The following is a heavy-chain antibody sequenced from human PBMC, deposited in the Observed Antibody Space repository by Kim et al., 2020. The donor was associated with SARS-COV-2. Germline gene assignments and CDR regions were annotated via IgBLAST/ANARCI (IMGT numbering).Heavy chain of an antibody. Sequence: SETLSLTCTVSGGSISSSSYYWGWIRQPPGKGLEWIGSIYYSGSTYYNPSLKSRVTISVDTSKNQFSLKLSSVTAADTAVYYCARPTWGGSSLVDYWGQGTLVTVSS. CDR1: GGSISSSSYY. V-gene: IGHV4-39*01. CDR3: ARPTWGGSSLVDY. J-gene: IGHJ4*02. CDR2: IYYSGST. D-gene: IGHD6-6*01.